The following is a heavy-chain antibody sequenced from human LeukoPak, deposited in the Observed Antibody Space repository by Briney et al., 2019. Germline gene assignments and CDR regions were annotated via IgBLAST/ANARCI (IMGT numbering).Heavy chain of an antibody. CDR3: ARVGYCSSTSCYWGFDP. Sequence: PSETLSLTCTVSGGSISSSSYYWGWIRQPPGKGLEWIGSIYYSGSTYYNPSLKSRVTISVDTSKNQFSLKLSSVTAADTAVYYCARVGYCSSTSCYWGFDPWGQGTLVTVSS. CDR2: IYYSGST. V-gene: IGHV4-39*07. CDR1: GGSISSSSYY. D-gene: IGHD2-2*01. J-gene: IGHJ5*02.